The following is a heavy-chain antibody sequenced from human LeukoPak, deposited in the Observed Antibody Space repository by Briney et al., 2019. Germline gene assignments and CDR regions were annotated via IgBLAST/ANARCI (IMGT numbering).Heavy chain of an antibody. D-gene: IGHD6-25*01. Sequence: SQTLSLTCAISGDSVSSNSATWDWIRQSPSRGLEWLGRTYHRSRWYYDYAVSVRSRITINPETSKNQFSLQLTSVIPEDTAVYYCAYTSGSMPDAFDIWGQGTMVIVSS. CDR3: AYTSGSMPDAFDI. CDR1: GDSVSSNSAT. CDR2: TYHRSRWYY. J-gene: IGHJ3*02. V-gene: IGHV6-1*01.